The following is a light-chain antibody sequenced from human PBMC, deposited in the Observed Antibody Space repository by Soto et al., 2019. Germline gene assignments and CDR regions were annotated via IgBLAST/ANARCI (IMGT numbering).Light chain of an antibody. CDR1: QGISSY. V-gene: IGKV1-8*01. Sequence: AIRLTQSPSSFSASTGDRVTITCRASQGISSYLAWYQQKPGKAPKLLIYAASSLQSGIPSRFSGSGSGTDFTLTISSLQPEDFATYYCQQSYSIPWTCGQGTKGDIK. CDR2: AAS. CDR3: QQSYSIPWT. J-gene: IGKJ1*01.